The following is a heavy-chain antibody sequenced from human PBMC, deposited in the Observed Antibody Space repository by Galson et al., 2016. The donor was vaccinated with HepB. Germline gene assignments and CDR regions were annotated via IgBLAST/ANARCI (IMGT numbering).Heavy chain of an antibody. CDR1: GFTFSSYG. Sequence: SLRLSCAASGFTFSSYGMHWVRQAPGKGLEWVAVISYDGSNKYYADSVKGRFTISRDNSKNTLYLQMNNLRAEDTAVYYCATPYYDFWSGYNPFDYWGQGTLVTVSS. J-gene: IGHJ4*02. V-gene: IGHV3-30*03. CDR2: ISYDGSNK. CDR3: ATPYYDFWSGYNPFDY. D-gene: IGHD3-3*01.